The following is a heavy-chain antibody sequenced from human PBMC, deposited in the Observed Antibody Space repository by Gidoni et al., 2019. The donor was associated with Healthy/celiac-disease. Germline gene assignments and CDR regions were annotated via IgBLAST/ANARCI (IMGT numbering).Heavy chain of an antibody. D-gene: IGHD5-12*01. Sequence: QVQLVESGGGVVQPGRSLRLSCAASGFTFSSYGMHWVRQAPGKGLEWVAVISYDGSNKYYADSVKGRFTISRDNSKNTLYLQMNSLRAEDTAVYYCAKEGDISYWGQGTLVTVSS. J-gene: IGHJ4*02. CDR3: AKEGDISY. CDR1: GFTFSSYG. CDR2: ISYDGSNK. V-gene: IGHV3-30*18.